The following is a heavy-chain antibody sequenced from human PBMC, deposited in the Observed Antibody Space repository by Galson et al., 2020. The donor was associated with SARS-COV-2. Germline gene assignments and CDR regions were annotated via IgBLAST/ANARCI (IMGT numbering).Heavy chain of an antibody. CDR3: AREDIVVVPADDNGGFDY. CDR1: GGSISSGSYY. Sequence: SETLSLTCTVSGGSISSGSYYWSWIRQPAGKGLEWIGRIYTSGSTNYNPSLKSRVTISVDTSKNQFSLKLSSVTAADTAVYYCAREDIVVVPADDNGGFDYWGQGTLVTVSS. D-gene: IGHD2-2*01. CDR2: IYTSGST. V-gene: IGHV4-61*02. J-gene: IGHJ4*02.